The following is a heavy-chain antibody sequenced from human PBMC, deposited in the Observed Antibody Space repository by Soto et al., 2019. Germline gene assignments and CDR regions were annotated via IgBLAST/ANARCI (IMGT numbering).Heavy chain of an antibody. Sequence: GGSLRLSCAASGFTFSSCSMNWVRQAPGKGLEWVSSISSSSSYIYYADSVKGRFTISRDNAKNSLYLQMNSLRAEDTAVYYCARDLTAATTRGYYYYGMDVWGQGTTVTVSS. CDR3: ARDLTAATTRGYYYYGMDV. CDR1: GFTFSSCS. CDR2: ISSSSSYI. J-gene: IGHJ6*01. V-gene: IGHV3-21*01. D-gene: IGHD2-15*01.